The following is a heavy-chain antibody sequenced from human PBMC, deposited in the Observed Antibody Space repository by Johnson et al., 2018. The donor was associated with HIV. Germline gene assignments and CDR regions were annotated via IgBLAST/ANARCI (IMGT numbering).Heavy chain of an antibody. J-gene: IGHJ3*01. CDR1: GLNVSGHY. CDR3: ARESGQAFDV. D-gene: IGHD6-25*01. Sequence: VQLVESGGGLAQPGGSLRLSCAASGLNVSGHYMSWVRQSPGEGLEWVSVIYSGGLTYYAQSVKGRFTISRDNSKNTLYLQMNRLRGDDTAIYYCARESGQAFDVWGQGTMVTVSS. CDR2: IYSGGLT. V-gene: IGHV3-66*02.